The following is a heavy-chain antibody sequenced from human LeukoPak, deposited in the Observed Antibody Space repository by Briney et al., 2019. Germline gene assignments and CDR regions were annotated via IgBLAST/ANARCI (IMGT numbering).Heavy chain of an antibody. CDR2: SNHSGST. D-gene: IGHD6-13*01. V-gene: IGHV4-34*01. CDR1: GTSFSGYY. Sequence: SETLSLTCAVYGTSFSGYYWSWIRQPPGKGLEWIGESNHSGSTNYNPSLKSRVTISVDTSKNQFSLQLNSVSPEDTAVYYCARGTIEYGSPGAHYYYYYYMDVWGKGTSVTVSS. CDR3: ARGTIEYGSPGAHYYYYYYMDV. J-gene: IGHJ6*03.